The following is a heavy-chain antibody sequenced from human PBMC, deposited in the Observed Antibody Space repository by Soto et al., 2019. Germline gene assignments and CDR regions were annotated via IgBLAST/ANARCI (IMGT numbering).Heavy chain of an antibody. CDR3: ARDKITGLFDY. CDR1: GGSFSGYY. CDR2: INHSGST. J-gene: IGHJ4*02. D-gene: IGHD2-8*02. Sequence: SETLSLTCAVYGGSFSGYYWTWIRQPPGTGLEWIGEINHSGSTNYNPSLKSRVTISVDTSKNQFSLKLTSVAAADTAVYYCARDKITGLFDYWGQGILVTVSS. V-gene: IGHV4-34*01.